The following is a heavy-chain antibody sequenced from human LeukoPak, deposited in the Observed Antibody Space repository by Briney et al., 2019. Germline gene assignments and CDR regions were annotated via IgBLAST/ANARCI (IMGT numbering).Heavy chain of an antibody. CDR1: GFTFSSYS. D-gene: IGHD6-19*01. Sequence: PGGPLRLSCAASGFTFSSYSMNWVRQAPGKGLEWVSGIGGSGGRTYYADSVTGRFTISRDNSKNTVYLQMNSLRAADTAVYYCARGRMAVALYYGMDVWGHGTTVTVFS. CDR3: ARGRMAVALYYGMDV. V-gene: IGHV3-23*01. J-gene: IGHJ6*02. CDR2: IGGSGGRT.